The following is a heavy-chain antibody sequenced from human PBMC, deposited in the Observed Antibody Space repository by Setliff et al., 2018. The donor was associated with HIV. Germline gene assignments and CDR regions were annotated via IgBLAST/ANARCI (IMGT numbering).Heavy chain of an antibody. CDR3: AKTREINNFWSGIDY. Sequence: LRLSCAASGFTFSSYWMHWVRQAPGKGLVWVFGMNTDGSSTRYADSVKGRFTISRDNSKNTLSLQMNSLRAEDTAVYYCAKTREINNFWSGIDYWGQGTLVTVSS. D-gene: IGHD3-3*01. CDR2: MNTDGSST. J-gene: IGHJ4*02. CDR1: GFTFSSYW. V-gene: IGHV3-74*01.